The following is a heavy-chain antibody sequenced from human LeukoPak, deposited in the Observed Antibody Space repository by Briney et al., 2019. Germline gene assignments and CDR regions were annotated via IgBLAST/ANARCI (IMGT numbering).Heavy chain of an antibody. CDR1: GFTVSSNY. J-gene: IGHJ6*03. D-gene: IGHD6-6*01. Sequence: GGSLRLSCAASGFTVSSNYMSWVRQAPGKGLEWVSVIYSGGSTYYADSVKGRFTISRDNSKNTLYLQMNSLRAEDTAVYYCAGGTSEYSSYFYYYYYYMDVWGKGTTVTVSS. CDR2: IYSGGST. V-gene: IGHV3-53*01. CDR3: AGGTSEYSSYFYYYYYYMDV.